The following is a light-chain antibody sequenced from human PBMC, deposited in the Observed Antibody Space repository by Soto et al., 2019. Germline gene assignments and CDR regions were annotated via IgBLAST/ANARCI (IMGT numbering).Light chain of an antibody. CDR1: QTITNN. CDR2: AAS. V-gene: IGKV1-39*01. Sequence: DIQMTQSPSSLSASVGDRVTITCRASQTITNNLNWYQHKPGKAPQLLIYAASSLQSGVPSRFSGSGSGTDFTLTISSLQPEDFATYFCQQSHITPFTFGPGTKVDIK. CDR3: QQSHITPFT. J-gene: IGKJ3*01.